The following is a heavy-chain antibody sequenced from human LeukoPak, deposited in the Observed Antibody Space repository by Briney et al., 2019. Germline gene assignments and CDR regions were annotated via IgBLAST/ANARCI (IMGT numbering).Heavy chain of an antibody. D-gene: IGHD6-13*01. Sequence: GGSLRLSCAASGFTFSSHAMSWVRQAPGKGLEWVSGISSSGGSTYYADSVKGRFTISRDNSKNTLYLQMNSLRAEDTAVYYCAKGHGGSTWYMGGDYWGQGTLVTVSS. V-gene: IGHV3-23*01. CDR1: GFTFSSHA. J-gene: IGHJ4*02. CDR3: AKGHGGSTWYMGGDY. CDR2: ISSSGGST.